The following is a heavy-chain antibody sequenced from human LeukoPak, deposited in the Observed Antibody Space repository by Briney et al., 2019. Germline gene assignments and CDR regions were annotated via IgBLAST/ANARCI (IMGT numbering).Heavy chain of an antibody. J-gene: IGHJ6*02. V-gene: IGHV1-2*02. Sequence: ASVKVSCKASGYTFIGYYIHWVRQAPGQGLELMGWVNPNNGVTEYAQEFQGRVTMTRDTSLSTAYMELSRLRSDDTAVYYCATDHCTRTNCYEDYYHGMDVWGQGTTVTVSS. CDR3: ATDHCTRTNCYEDYYHGMDV. CDR1: GYTFIGYY. D-gene: IGHD2-2*01. CDR2: VNPNNGVT.